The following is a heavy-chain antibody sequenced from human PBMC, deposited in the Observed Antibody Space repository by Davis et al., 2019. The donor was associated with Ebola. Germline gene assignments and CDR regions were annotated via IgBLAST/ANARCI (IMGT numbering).Heavy chain of an antibody. D-gene: IGHD3/OR15-3a*01. CDR3: ARARVWTGDLPYYFDY. CDR2: MNPNSCNT. CDR1: GYTFTSYD. Sequence: ASVKVSCKASGYTFTSYDINWVRQATGQGLEWMGWMNPNSCNTGFAQKFQGRVTMTRNTSISTAYMELSSLRSEDTAVYYCARARVWTGDLPYYFDYWGQGTLVTVSS. V-gene: IGHV1-8*01. J-gene: IGHJ4*02.